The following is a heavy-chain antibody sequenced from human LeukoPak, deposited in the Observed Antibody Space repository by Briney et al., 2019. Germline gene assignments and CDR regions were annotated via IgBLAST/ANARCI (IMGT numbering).Heavy chain of an antibody. J-gene: IGHJ4*02. CDR3: AKDPDGSYDFWSGYSIYFDY. D-gene: IGHD3-3*01. Sequence: GGSLRLSCAASGFTFSSYAMSWVRQAPGKGLEWVSAICGSGGSTYYADSVKGRFTISRDNSKNTLYLQMNSLRAEDTAVYYWAKDPDGSYDFWSGYSIYFDYWGQGTLVTVSS. CDR2: ICGSGGST. CDR1: GFTFSSYA. V-gene: IGHV3-23*01.